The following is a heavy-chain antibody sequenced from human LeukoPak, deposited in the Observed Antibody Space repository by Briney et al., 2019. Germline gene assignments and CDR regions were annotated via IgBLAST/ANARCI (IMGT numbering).Heavy chain of an antibody. D-gene: IGHD1-14*01. CDR1: GGTFSSYT. CDR2: IIPILGIA. J-gene: IGHJ5*02. Sequence: SVKVSCKASGGTFSSYTISWVRQAPGQGLEWMGRIIPILGIANYAQKFQGRVTITANKSKSTAYMELSSLRSEDTAVYYCAAEPGFHTRWFDPWGQGTLVTVSS. V-gene: IGHV1-69*02. CDR3: AAEPGFHTRWFDP.